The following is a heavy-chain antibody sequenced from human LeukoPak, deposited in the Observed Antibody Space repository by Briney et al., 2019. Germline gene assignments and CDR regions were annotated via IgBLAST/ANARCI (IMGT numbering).Heavy chain of an antibody. Sequence: SQTLSLTCAVSGGSISSGGYYWSWIRQPPGKGLEWIGEINHSGSTNYNPSLKSRVTISVDTSKNQFSLKLSSVTAADTAVYYCARSSRYYGSGSYSPHNWFDPWGQGTLVTVSS. V-gene: IGHV4-30-2*01. J-gene: IGHJ5*02. CDR1: GGSISSGGYY. CDR3: ARSSRYYGSGSYSPHNWFDP. CDR2: INHSGST. D-gene: IGHD3-10*01.